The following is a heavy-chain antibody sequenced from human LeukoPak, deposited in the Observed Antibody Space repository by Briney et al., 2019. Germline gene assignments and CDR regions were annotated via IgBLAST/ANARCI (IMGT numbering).Heavy chain of an antibody. CDR3: ASVVSGSYPADAFDI. Sequence: GASVKVFCKASGYTFTGYYMHWVRQAPGQGLEWMGWINPNSGGTNYAQKFQGRVTMTRDTSISTAYMELSRLRSEDTAVYYCASVVSGSYPADAFDIWGQGTMVTVSS. D-gene: IGHD1-26*01. V-gene: IGHV1-2*02. CDR1: GYTFTGYY. CDR2: INPNSGGT. J-gene: IGHJ3*02.